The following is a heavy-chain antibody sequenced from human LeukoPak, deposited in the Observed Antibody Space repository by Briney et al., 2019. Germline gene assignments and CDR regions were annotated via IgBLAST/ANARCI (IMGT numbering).Heavy chain of an antibody. CDR2: IYTSGST. Sequence: SETLSLTCTVSGGSISSSSYYWSWIRQPAGKGLEWIGRIYTSGSTNYNPSLKSRVTMSVDTSKNQFSLKLSSVTAADTAVYYCARDHQPLDAFDIWGQGTMVTVSS. J-gene: IGHJ3*02. V-gene: IGHV4-61*02. CDR3: ARDHQPLDAFDI. CDR1: GGSISSSSYY.